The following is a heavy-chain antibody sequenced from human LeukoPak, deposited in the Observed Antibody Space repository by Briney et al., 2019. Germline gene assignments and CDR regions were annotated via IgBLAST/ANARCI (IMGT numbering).Heavy chain of an antibody. CDR2: IIPIFGTA. J-gene: IGHJ5*02. D-gene: IGHD6-13*01. V-gene: IGHV1-69*05. CDR3: AREGDSSNWFDP. Sequence: ASVKVSCKASGGTFSSYAISWVRQAPGQGLEWMGGIIPIFGTANYAQKFQGRVTITTDESTSTAYMELSSLRSEDTAVYYCAREGDSSNWFDPWGQGTLVTVSS. CDR1: GGTFSSYA.